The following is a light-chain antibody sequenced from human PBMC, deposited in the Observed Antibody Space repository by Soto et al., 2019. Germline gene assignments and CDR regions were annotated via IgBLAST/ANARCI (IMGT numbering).Light chain of an antibody. CDR2: DVS. J-gene: IGLJ1*01. CDR1: SSDVGGYNL. CDR3: YSYAGSYTFYV. V-gene: IGLV2-11*01. Sequence: QSVLTQPRSVSGFPGQSVTISCTGTSSDVGGYNLVSWYQQHPGKAPKLMIYDVSKRPSGVPDRFSGSKSGNTASLTISGLQAEDEADYYCYSYAGSYTFYVFGTGTKVTV.